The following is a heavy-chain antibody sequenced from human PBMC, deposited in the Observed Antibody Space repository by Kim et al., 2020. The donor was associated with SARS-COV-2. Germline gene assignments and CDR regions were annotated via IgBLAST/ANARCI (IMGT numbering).Heavy chain of an antibody. CDR2: GGST. D-gene: IGHD2-2*01. CDR3: APFSSKDY. J-gene: IGHJ4*02. V-gene: IGHV3-66*01. Sequence: GGSTYYAASVQGRFTISRDNSKNMLYLQMNSLRAEDTAVYYCAPFSSKDYWSQGTLVTVSS.